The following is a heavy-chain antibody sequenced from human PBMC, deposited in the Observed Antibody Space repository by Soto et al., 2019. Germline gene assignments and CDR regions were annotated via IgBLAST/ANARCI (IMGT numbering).Heavy chain of an antibody. J-gene: IGHJ6*02. CDR3: AKLAGYCSGNSCHGDHAMDV. CDR1: GGSISSKSYS. CDR2: FYYSENT. V-gene: IGHV4-39*01. D-gene: IGHD2-2*01. Sequence: SETLSLTCSVSGGSISSKSYSWGWIRQPPGKGLEWIGTFYYSENTYYNPSLKSRVTISVDTSKNQFPLKLSSVTAADTAVYYCAKLAGYCSGNSCHGDHAMDVWVQGTTVT.